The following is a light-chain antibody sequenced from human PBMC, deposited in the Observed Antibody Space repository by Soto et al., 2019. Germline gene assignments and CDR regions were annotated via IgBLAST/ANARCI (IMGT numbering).Light chain of an antibody. CDR1: EGVSTN. CDR2: GAS. V-gene: IGKV3-20*01. Sequence: EIVMTQSPATLSVSPGERATLSCRASEGVSTNVAWYQQRPGQAPRLLIYGASTRAIGIPDRFTGSGSGTDFTLTINRVEPEDFAVYFCQQYAGSPRTFGQGTKVDIK. CDR3: QQYAGSPRT. J-gene: IGKJ1*01.